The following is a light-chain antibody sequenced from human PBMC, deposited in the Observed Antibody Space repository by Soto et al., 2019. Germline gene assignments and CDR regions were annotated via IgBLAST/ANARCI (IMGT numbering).Light chain of an antibody. CDR1: QDIASA. V-gene: IGKV1-13*02. CDR3: QQFNSYPHT. CDR2: GAS. J-gene: IGKJ3*01. Sequence: AIQLTQSPSSLSAYVGDRVTITCRASQDIASALAWYQQKPGKSPKLLIYGASSLESGVPSRFSGSGSGTEFTLTISSLQAEDFAPYYCQQFNSYPHTFGPGTKVDIK.